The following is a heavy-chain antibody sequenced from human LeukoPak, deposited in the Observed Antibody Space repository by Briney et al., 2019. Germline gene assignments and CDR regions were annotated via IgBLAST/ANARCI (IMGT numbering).Heavy chain of an antibody. Sequence: PGGSLRLSCAASGFTLSSFAMNWVRQTPEKGLEWVSYISTSSGTKYYADSVKGRFTISRDNAKNSLFLQMNSLRVDDTAVYYCARMVLTGTTRGSFDSWGQGTLVTVSS. J-gene: IGHJ4*02. D-gene: IGHD1-14*01. CDR2: ISTSSGTK. V-gene: IGHV3-48*04. CDR3: ARMVLTGTTRGSFDS. CDR1: GFTLSSFA.